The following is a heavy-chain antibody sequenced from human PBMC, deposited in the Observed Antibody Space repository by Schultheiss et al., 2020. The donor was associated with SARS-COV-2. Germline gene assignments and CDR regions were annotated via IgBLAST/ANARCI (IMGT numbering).Heavy chain of an antibody. J-gene: IGHJ6*02. Sequence: GGSLRLSCAASGFTFSSYWMHWVRQAPGKGLVWVSRINSDGSSTSYADSVKGRFTISRDNAKNTLYLQMNSLRAEDTAVYYCARDGSPYYYDSSGYYYSVYYYGMDVWGQGTTVTVSS. V-gene: IGHV3-74*01. D-gene: IGHD3-22*01. CDR3: ARDGSPYYYDSSGYYYSVYYYGMDV. CDR2: INSDGSST. CDR1: GFTFSSYW.